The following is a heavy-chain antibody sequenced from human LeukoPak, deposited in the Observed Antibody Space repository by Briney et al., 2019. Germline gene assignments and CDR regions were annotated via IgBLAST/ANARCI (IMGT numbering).Heavy chain of an antibody. Sequence: ASVKVSCKASGYTFTSYDINWVRQATGQGLEWMGWTNPNSGNTGYAQKFQGRVTMTRNTSISTAYMELSSLRSEDTAVYYCARGRLGSGYLAYWGQGTLVTVSS. CDR2: TNPNSGNT. D-gene: IGHD3-22*01. CDR1: GYTFTSYD. J-gene: IGHJ4*02. V-gene: IGHV1-8*01. CDR3: ARGRLGSGYLAY.